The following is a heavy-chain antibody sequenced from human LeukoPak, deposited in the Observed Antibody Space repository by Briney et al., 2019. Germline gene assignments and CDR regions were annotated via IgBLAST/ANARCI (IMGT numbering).Heavy chain of an antibody. D-gene: IGHD3-10*01. CDR3: ARGALWFAELPLDS. CDR1: GGSFSGYY. Sequence: SETLSLTCAVYGGSFSGYYWSWIRQPPGKGLEWIGEINHSGNTNSHPSLKSRVTISVDTSKNQFPLKLSSVTAADTAVYYCARGALWFAELPLDSWGQGTLVTVSS. CDR2: INHSGNT. J-gene: IGHJ4*02. V-gene: IGHV4-34*01.